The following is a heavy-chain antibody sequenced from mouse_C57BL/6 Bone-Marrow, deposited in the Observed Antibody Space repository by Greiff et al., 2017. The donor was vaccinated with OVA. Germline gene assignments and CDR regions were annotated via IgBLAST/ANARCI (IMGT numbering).Heavy chain of an antibody. Sequence: QVQLQQSGAELARPGASVKLSCKASGYTFTSYGISWVKQRTGQGLEWIGEIYPRSGNTYYNEKFKGKATLTADKSSSTAYMELRSLTSEDSAVYFCARKEPKAYVPLDYWGQGTTLTVSS. D-gene: IGHD3-2*02. CDR2: IYPRSGNT. J-gene: IGHJ2*01. CDR3: ARKEPKAYVPLDY. V-gene: IGHV1-81*01. CDR1: GYTFTSYG.